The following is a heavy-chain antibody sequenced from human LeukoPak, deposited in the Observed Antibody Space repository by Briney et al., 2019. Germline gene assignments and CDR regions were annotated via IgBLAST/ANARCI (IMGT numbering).Heavy chain of an antibody. D-gene: IGHD4-17*01. CDR2: INPSGGST. CDR3: ARATVTTVGAFDI. J-gene: IGHJ3*02. Sequence: ASVTVSCKASGYTFTSYYMHWVRQAPGQGLEWMGIINPSGGSTSYAQTFQGRVTMTRDTSTSTVYMELSSLRSEDTAVYYCARATVTTVGAFDIWGQGTMVTVSS. CDR1: GYTFTSYY. V-gene: IGHV1-46*01.